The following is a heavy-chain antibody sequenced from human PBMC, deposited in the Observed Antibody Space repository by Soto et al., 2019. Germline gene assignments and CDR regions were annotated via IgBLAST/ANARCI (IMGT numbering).Heavy chain of an antibody. J-gene: IGHJ4*02. Sequence: QVQLVESGGGVVHPGRSLRLSCAASGFTFSTYGMHWVSQAPGKGLEWVAVIWNDGSHTYYAESVKGRFTISRDNSRNTLDLQMNTVRAEDTAVYFCARGYPIVGSTGDLFDYWGQGTLVTVFS. CDR3: ARGYPIVGSTGDLFDY. CDR1: GFTFSTYG. D-gene: IGHD1-26*01. V-gene: IGHV3-33*01. CDR2: IWNDGSHT.